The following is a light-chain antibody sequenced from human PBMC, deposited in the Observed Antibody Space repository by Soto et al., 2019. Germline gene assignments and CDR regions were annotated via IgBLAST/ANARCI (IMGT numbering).Light chain of an antibody. CDR2: DVT. J-gene: IGLJ2*01. Sequence: QSGLTQPPSASGSPGQSVTISCTGTSRDIGTYKYVSWYQQRPGKAPKLIIYDVTERPSGVPDRFSGSKSGNTASLTVSGLQAEEEAEYHCASLGGTDNFVLFGGGTKLTVL. CDR1: SRDIGTYKY. V-gene: IGLV2-8*01. CDR3: ASLGGTDNFVL.